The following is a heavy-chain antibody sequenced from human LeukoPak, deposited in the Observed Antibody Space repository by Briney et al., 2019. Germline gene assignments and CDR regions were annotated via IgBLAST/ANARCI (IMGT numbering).Heavy chain of an antibody. V-gene: IGHV4-59*01. CDR2: IYYTGTT. Sequence: SETLSLTRTVSGDPIRSSYWSWIRQPPGKRLEWIGYIYYTGTTTYNPSLKSRVTISVDTSKNQFSLNLSSVTAADTAVYYCARRGGLNRGYWYFDLWGRGTLVTVSS. D-gene: IGHD3-16*01. CDR1: GDPIRSSY. CDR3: ARRGGLNRGYWYFDL. J-gene: IGHJ2*01.